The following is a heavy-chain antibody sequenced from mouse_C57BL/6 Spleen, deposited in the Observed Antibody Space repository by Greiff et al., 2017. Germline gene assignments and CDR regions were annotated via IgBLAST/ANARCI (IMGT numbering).Heavy chain of an antibody. CDR1: GYTFTSYW. V-gene: IGHV1-59*01. CDR3: ARGSTVVANYAMDY. D-gene: IGHD1-1*01. J-gene: IGHJ4*01. Sequence: QVQLQQPGAELVRPGTSVKLSCKASGYTFTSYWMHWVKQRPGQGLEWIGVIDPSDSYTNYNQQFKGKATLTVDTSSSTAYMQLSSLTSEDSAVYYCARGSTVVANYAMDYWGQGTSVTVSS. CDR2: IDPSDSYT.